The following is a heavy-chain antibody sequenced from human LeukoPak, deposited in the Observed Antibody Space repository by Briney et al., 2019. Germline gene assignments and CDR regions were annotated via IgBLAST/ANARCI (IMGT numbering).Heavy chain of an antibody. Sequence: ASVKVSCKASGYAFTNFYIHWVRQAPGEGLEWMGWINYDSGGTNHAQKFQDRVTMTRDMSISIVYMEVRGLTSDDTAMYFCVRDANNRDGHGFYSFDDWGQGTLVAVSS. CDR2: INYDSGGT. CDR1: GYAFTNFY. J-gene: IGHJ4*02. V-gene: IGHV1-2*02. CDR3: VRDANNRDGHGFYSFDD. D-gene: IGHD1/OR15-1a*01.